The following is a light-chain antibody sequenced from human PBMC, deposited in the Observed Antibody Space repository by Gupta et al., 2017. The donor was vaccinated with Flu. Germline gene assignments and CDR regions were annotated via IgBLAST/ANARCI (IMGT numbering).Light chain of an antibody. CDR3: QQRSNWPYT. CDR2: DAS. V-gene: IGKV3-11*01. CDR1: QSVSNY. J-gene: IGKJ2*01. Sequence: EISLTQSPVTLSLSLGETATLSCRTSQSVSNYLAWYQHKSGQAPKLLIYDASNRATGIPARFSGSGCGTKFTLTISSQEPEDFAVYYCQQRSNWPYTFGQGTKLDIK.